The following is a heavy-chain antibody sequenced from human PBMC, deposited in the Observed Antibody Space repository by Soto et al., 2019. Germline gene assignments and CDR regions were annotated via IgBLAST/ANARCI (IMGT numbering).Heavy chain of an antibody. Sequence: QLQLQESGPGLVKPSETLSLTCSVSDDSINAANYYWGWIRQPPGKGLEWVGHVYFRGHSYYNPSLQSRLTISVDTSKRQVSLNLTSVTAADTAVYFCSRLVRSLEWLATDAFDVWGQGRLVTVSA. CDR2: VYFRGHS. CDR1: DDSINAANYY. CDR3: SRLVRSLEWLATDAFDV. D-gene: IGHD3-3*01. J-gene: IGHJ3*01. V-gene: IGHV4-39*01.